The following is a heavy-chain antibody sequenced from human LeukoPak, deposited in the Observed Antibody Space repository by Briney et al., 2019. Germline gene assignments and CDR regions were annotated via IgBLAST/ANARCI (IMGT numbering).Heavy chain of an antibody. D-gene: IGHD3-10*01. CDR3: ARGPRELGVDY. CDR1: GGSISSSYYY. CDR2: INHSGST. J-gene: IGHJ4*02. Sequence: PSETLSLTCTVSGGSISSSYYYWSWIRQPPGTGLEWIGEINHSGSTNYNPSLKSRVTISVDTSKNQFSLKLSSVTAADTAVYYCARGPRELGVDYWGQGTLVTVSS. V-gene: IGHV4-39*07.